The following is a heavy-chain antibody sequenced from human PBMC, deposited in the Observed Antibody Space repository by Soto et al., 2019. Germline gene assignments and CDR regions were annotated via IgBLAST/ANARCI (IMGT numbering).Heavy chain of an antibody. J-gene: IGHJ6*02. CDR3: ARAPAYHYGLDV. CDR2: IYYSGST. CDR1: GGSVSSSNYY. V-gene: IGHV4-39*01. Sequence: PSETLSLTCIVSGGSVSSSNYYWVWIRQPPGEGLEWIGTIYYSGSTYYNPALKSRVTISVDTSKNQFSLKLRSMTAADTAMFYCARAPAYHYGLDVWGHGTTVTV.